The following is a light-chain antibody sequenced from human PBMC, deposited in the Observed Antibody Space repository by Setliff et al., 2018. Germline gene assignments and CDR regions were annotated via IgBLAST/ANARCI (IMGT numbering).Light chain of an antibody. CDR1: NSDIGTYNL. Sequence: QSALTQPASVSGSPGQSITISCTGANSDIGTYNLVSWYLQYPGRAPNLMIYEVTRRPSGVSDRFSASKSGNTASLTISGLQAEDEADYYCSSYGRNRSYVYVLFGGGTKVTVL. CDR2: EVT. CDR3: SSYGRNRSYVYVL. V-gene: IGLV2-23*02. J-gene: IGLJ2*01.